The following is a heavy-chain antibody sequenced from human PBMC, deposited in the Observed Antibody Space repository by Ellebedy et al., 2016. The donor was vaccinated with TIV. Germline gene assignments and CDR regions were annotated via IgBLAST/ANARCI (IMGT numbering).Heavy chain of an antibody. J-gene: IGHJ4*02. CDR2: ISSSSSYI. CDR1: GFTFSSYS. V-gene: IGHV3-21*04. CDR3: AKDGAPYYGEFGH. D-gene: IGHD4-17*01. Sequence: GESLKISXAASGFTFSSYSMNWVRQAPGKGLEWVSSISSSSSYIYYADSVKGRFTISRDNAKNSLYLQMNSLRVEDTAVYYCAKDGAPYYGEFGHWGQGTLVTVSS.